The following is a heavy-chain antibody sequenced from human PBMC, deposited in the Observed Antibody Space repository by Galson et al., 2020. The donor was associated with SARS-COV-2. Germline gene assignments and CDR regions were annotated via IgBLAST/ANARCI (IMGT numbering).Heavy chain of an antibody. Sequence: SVKVSCKASGGTFSSYAISWVRQAPGQGLEWMGGIIPILGIANYAQKFQGRVTITADKSTSTAYMELSSLRSEDTAVYYCARELEERWLQLDYYYMDVWGKGTTVTVSS. D-gene: IGHD5-12*01. V-gene: IGHV1-69*10. CDR2: IIPILGIA. J-gene: IGHJ6*03. CDR1: GGTFSSYA. CDR3: ARELEERWLQLDYYYMDV.